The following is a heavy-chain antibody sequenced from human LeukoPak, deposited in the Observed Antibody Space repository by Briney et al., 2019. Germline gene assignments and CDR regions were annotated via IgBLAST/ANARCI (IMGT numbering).Heavy chain of an antibody. CDR1: GGSISSGGYY. CDR2: IYYSGST. V-gene: IGHV4-31*03. Sequence: SETLSLTCTVSGGSISSGGYYWSWIRQHPGKGLEWIGYIYYSGSTYYNPSLKSRVTISVDTSKNQFSLKLSSVTAADTAVYYCARVLPEGKYYYDSSGYHYWGQGTLVTVSS. D-gene: IGHD3-22*01. CDR3: ARVLPEGKYYYDSSGYHY. J-gene: IGHJ4*02.